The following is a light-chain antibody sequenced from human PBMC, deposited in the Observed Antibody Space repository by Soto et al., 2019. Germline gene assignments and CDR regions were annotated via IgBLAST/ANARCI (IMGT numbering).Light chain of an antibody. Sequence: EIVLTQSPATQSLSPGDRATLSCRASQSVSRYLAWYQQRPGQAPRLLIYDASNRATGVPARFSGSGSGTDFTLTISSLEPEDFAVYYCQHRANWPLTFGGGTKLEIK. J-gene: IGKJ4*01. CDR3: QHRANWPLT. CDR1: QSVSRY. CDR2: DAS. V-gene: IGKV3-11*01.